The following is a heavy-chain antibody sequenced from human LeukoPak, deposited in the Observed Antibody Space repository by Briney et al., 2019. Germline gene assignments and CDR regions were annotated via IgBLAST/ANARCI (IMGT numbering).Heavy chain of an antibody. CDR3: ARGGRITMIVVAHGAYYYYMDV. D-gene: IGHD3-22*01. Sequence: ASVKVSCKASGYTFTSYAMNWVRQAPGQGLEWMGWINTNTGNPTYAQGFTGRFVFSLDTSVSTAYLQISSLKAEDTAVYYCARGGRITMIVVAHGAYYYYMDVWGKGTTVTVSS. J-gene: IGHJ6*03. V-gene: IGHV7-4-1*02. CDR1: GYTFTSYA. CDR2: INTNTGNP.